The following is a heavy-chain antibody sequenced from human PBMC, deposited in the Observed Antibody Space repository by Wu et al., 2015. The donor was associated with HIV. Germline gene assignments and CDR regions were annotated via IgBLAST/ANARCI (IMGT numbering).Heavy chain of an antibody. CDR1: GYTFTSYG. D-gene: IGHD5-12*01. V-gene: IGHV1-2*02. CDR3: TSSAGGYEPPFDY. J-gene: IGHJ4*02. CDR2: INPNSGGT. Sequence: QVQLVQSGAEVKKPGASVKVSCKASGYTFTSYGINWVRQAPGQGLEWMGWINPNSGGTNYAQKFQGRVTMTRDTSIGTAYMELSRLRSDDTAVYYCTSSAGGYEPPFDYWGQGTLVTVSS.